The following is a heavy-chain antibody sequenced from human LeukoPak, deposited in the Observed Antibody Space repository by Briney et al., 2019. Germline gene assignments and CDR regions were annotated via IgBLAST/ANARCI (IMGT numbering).Heavy chain of an antibody. V-gene: IGHV4-59*01. CDR1: GRSISSSY. Sequence: KPSETLSLTCTVSGRSISSSYWNWIRQPPGKVLGWIGYIYYSGSTNYNPSLKSRVTISVDTSKSQFALELSSVTAADTAVYYCARDGWGGSTFDYWGQGTLVTVSS. CDR3: ARDGWGGSTFDY. D-gene: IGHD5-12*01. CDR2: IYYSGST. J-gene: IGHJ4*02.